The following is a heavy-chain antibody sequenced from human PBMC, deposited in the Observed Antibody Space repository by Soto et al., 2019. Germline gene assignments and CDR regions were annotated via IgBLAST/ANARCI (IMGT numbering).Heavy chain of an antibody. CDR1: GGTFSSYA. V-gene: IGHV1-69*12. CDR2: IIRIFGTP. J-gene: IGHJ6*02. Sequence: QVQLVQSGAEVKKPGSSVKVSCKASGGTFSSYAINWVRQAPGQGLEWMGGIIRIFGTPDYAQRFQGRVTITADESTSTAYMELSSLRSEDTAVYYCARQGGNEYYCYGMDVWGQGTTVTVSS. CDR3: ARQGGNEYYCYGMDV. D-gene: IGHD1-1*01.